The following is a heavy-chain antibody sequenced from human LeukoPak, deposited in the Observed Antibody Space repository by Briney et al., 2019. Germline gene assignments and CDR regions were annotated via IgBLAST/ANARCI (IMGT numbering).Heavy chain of an antibody. J-gene: IGHJ4*02. D-gene: IGHD3-3*01. V-gene: IGHV4-34*01. CDR1: GGSFSGYY. CDR3: ARVVVSYEFWSGYYPANFDY. Sequence: SETLSLTCAVYGGSFSGYYWSWIRQPPGKGLEWIGEINHSGSTNYNPSLKSRVTISVDTSKNQFSLKLSSVTAADTAVYYCARVVVSYEFWSGYYPANFDYWGQGTLVTVSS. CDR2: INHSGST.